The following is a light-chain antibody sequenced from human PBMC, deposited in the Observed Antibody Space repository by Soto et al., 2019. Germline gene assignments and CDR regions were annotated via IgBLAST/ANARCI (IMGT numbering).Light chain of an antibody. CDR2: DTS. CDR3: QQYHNSPRK. CDR1: QSVGGSS. Sequence: ETLLTQSPGTPSLSPGERATLSCRASQSVGGSSLAWYQQRPGQAPRLLIYDTSNRATGIPDRFSGSGSGADFTLTISRLEPEDFAVYYCQQYHNSPRKFGQGTKGDIK. V-gene: IGKV3-20*01. J-gene: IGKJ1*01.